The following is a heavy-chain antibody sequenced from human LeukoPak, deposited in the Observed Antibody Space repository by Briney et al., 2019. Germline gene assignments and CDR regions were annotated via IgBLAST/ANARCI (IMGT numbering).Heavy chain of an antibody. CDR1: GYTFTGYY. Sequence: ASVKVSCKASGYTFTGYYMHWVRQAPGQGLEWMGWINPNSGGTNYAQKFQGWVTMTRDTSISTAYMELSRLRSDDTAVYYCARENSSGWDNYYYYGMDVWGQGTTVTVSS. J-gene: IGHJ6*02. D-gene: IGHD6-19*01. CDR3: ARENSSGWDNYYYYGMDV. V-gene: IGHV1-2*04. CDR2: INPNSGGT.